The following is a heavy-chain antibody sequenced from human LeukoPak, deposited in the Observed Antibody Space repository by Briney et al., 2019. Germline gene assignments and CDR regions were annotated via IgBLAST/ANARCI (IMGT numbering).Heavy chain of an antibody. V-gene: IGHV1-69*13. D-gene: IGHD3-16*02. CDR1: GGTFSSYA. CDR2: IIPIFGTA. CDR3: ARGGTFGGVIPTRFDY. Sequence: SVKVSCKASGGTFSSYAISWVRQAPGQGLEWMGGIIPIFGTANYAQKFQGRVTITADESTSTACMELSSLRSEDTAVYYCARGGTFGGVIPTRFDYWGQGTLVTVSS. J-gene: IGHJ4*02.